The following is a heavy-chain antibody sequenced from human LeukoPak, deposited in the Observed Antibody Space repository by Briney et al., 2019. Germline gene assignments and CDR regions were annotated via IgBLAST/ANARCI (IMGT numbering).Heavy chain of an antibody. Sequence: PGASLRLSCAASGFTFSTYAMSWVRQAPGKGLEWVSAISGTDGSTYYADSVKGRFTISRDNSKNTLYLQMSSLRAEVTAVYYCAKAACTTSCYYNCWGQGTLVTVSS. J-gene: IGHJ4*02. V-gene: IGHV3-23*01. CDR2: ISGTDGST. CDR3: AKAACTTSCYYNC. D-gene: IGHD2-2*01. CDR1: GFTFSTYA.